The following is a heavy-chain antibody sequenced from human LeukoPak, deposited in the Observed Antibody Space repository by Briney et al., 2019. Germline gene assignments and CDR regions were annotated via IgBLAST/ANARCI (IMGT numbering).Heavy chain of an antibody. D-gene: IGHD2-21*01. CDR1: GXSISSYY. J-gene: IGHJ4*02. CDR2: IYYSGST. CDR3: ARLPSYLGYFDY. Sequence: SETLSLTCTVSGXSISSYYGSWIRQSPGKGLEWIGYIYYSGSTKYNPSLKSRVIISVDTSKKQFSLKLSSVTAADTAVYYCARLPSYLGYFDYWGQGTLVTVSS. V-gene: IGHV4-59*08.